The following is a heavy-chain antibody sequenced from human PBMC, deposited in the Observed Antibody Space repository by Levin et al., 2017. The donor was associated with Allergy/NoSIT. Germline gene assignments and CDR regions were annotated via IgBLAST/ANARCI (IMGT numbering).Heavy chain of an antibody. CDR1: GFTFSSHA. CDR3: AREGVRGVLLSH. D-gene: IGHD3-10*01. Sequence: GGSLRLSCAASGFTFSSHAIHWVRQAPDKGLGWVAVISSDGSNKYYADSVRGRFTISRDNSKNALYLQMNSLGAEDTAVYYCAREGVRGVLLSHWGQGTLVTVSS. J-gene: IGHJ4*02. CDR2: ISSDGSNK. V-gene: IGHV3-30-3*01.